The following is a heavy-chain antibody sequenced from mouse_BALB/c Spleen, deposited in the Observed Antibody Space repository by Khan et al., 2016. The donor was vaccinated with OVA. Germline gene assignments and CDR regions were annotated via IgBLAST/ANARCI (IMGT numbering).Heavy chain of an antibody. CDR1: GYSITSDSA. D-gene: IGHD1-1*01. CDR2: ISYSGRT. CDR3: ARSVTITTVVATDFDY. Sequence: EVQLQESGPGLVRPSQSLSLTCTVTGYSITSDSAWNWIRQFPENKLEWMGYISYSGRTSYNPSLKSRISITRDTSKNQLFLQLNSVTTEDTATDYCARSVTITTVVATDFDYWGQGTTLTVSS. V-gene: IGHV3-2*02. J-gene: IGHJ2*01.